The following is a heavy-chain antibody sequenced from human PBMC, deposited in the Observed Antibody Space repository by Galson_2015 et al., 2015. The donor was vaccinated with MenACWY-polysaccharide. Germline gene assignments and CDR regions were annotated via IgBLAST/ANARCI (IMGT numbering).Heavy chain of an antibody. D-gene: IGHD3-10*01. Sequence: SLRLSCAASGFAVSSRAMSWVRQAPGKEPEWIAAITNNAGKTYYAHSVMGRFTISRDSSSNTVSLQMNSLRVEDTALYFCAKGHASFGWPTFDSWGPGTLVTVSS. V-gene: IGHV3-23*01. CDR2: ITNNAGKT. CDR3: AKGHASFGWPTFDS. CDR1: GFAVSSRA. J-gene: IGHJ4*02.